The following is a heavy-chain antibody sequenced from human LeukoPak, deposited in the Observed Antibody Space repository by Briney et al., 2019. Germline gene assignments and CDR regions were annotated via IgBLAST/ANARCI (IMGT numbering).Heavy chain of an antibody. Sequence: PSETLSLTCTVSGGSISSYYWSWIRQPPGKGLEWIGYIYYSGSTNYNPSLKSRVTISVDTSKNQFSLKLTSVTAADTAVYYCARGQANWGRGPYWYFDLWGRGTLVTVSS. CDR3: ARGQANWGRGPYWYFDL. J-gene: IGHJ2*01. V-gene: IGHV4-59*01. D-gene: IGHD7-27*01. CDR1: GGSISSYY. CDR2: IYYSGST.